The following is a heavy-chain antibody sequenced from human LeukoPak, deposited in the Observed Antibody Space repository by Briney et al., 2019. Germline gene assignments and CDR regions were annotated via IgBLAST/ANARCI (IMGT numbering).Heavy chain of an antibody. CDR1: GYTFTGSY. V-gene: IGHV1-2*02. CDR3: ARDLTVRDFDS. D-gene: IGHD2-21*02. CDR2: INPNSGGT. J-gene: IGHJ4*02. Sequence: ASVKVSCKASGYTFTGSYMHWVRQAPGQGLEWMGWINPNSGGTNYAQKFQGRVTMTRDTSISTAYMELSSLRSDDTAVYYCARDLTVRDFDSWGQGTLVTVSS.